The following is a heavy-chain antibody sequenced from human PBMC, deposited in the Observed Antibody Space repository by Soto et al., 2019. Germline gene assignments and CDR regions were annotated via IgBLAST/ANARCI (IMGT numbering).Heavy chain of an antibody. CDR2: IYYSGST. J-gene: IGHJ5*02. V-gene: IGHV4-39*01. CDR3: ARHSPAQRYSGNYLLSFDP. CDR1: RGSLSSSTYY. D-gene: IGHD1-26*01. Sequence: LSRTCSVSRGSLSSSTYYWGWIRQPPGKGLEWIGSIYYSGSTYYNPSLKSRVTISVHTSKNHFSLMLSSVTAADTAVYYCARHSPAQRYSGNYLLSFDPWGQGTLVTVSS.